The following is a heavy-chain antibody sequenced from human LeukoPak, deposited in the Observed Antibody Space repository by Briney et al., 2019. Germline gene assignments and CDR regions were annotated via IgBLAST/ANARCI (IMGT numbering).Heavy chain of an antibody. V-gene: IGHV1-69*05. J-gene: IGHJ4*02. Sequence: ASVKVSCKAFGGSFSSEAISWVRQAPGQGLEWMGGIIPIFGTANYAQKFQDRVTITTDESTSTAYMEVSSLRSEDTAVYYCGRKAGDCGGGSCYSVDYWGQGTLVTVSS. CDR1: GGSFSSEA. CDR2: IIPIFGTA. CDR3: GRKAGDCGGGSCYSVDY. D-gene: IGHD2-15*01.